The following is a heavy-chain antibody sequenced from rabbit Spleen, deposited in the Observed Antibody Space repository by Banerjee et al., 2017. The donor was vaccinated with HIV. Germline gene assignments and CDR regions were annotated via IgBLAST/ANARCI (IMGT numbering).Heavy chain of an antibody. CDR1: GFDLSNYG. J-gene: IGHJ4*01. Sequence: QEQLVESGGGLVQPGGSLKLSCKASGFDLSNYGVSWVRQAPGKGLEWIGYIDPVFGITYYANWVNGRFTISSHNAQNTLFLQLNSLTVADTATYFCATGVAGDAGYGYPFFNLWGPGTLVTVS. D-gene: IGHD6-1*01. CDR2: IDPVFGIT. CDR3: ATGVAGDAGYGYPFFNL. V-gene: IGHV1S47*01.